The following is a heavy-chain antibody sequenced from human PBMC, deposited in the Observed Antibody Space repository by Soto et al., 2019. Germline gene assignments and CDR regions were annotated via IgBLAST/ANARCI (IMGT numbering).Heavy chain of an antibody. Sequence: QVQLVQSGAEVKEPGASVKVSCKASGYTFTSYYMHWVRQAPGQGLEWMGIINPSGGSTSYAQKFQGRVIMTRDTSTSTVYMELSSLRSEDTAVYYCATQGFCTNGVCYDFDNWGQGTLVTVSS. CDR1: GYTFTSYY. J-gene: IGHJ4*02. CDR2: INPSGGST. D-gene: IGHD2-8*01. CDR3: ATQGFCTNGVCYDFDN. V-gene: IGHV1-46*03.